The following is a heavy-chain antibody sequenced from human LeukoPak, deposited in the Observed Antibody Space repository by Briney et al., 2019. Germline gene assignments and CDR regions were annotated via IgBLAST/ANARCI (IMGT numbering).Heavy chain of an antibody. Sequence: SCKASGYTFTGYYMHWVRQAPGKGLEWVAVISYDGSNKYYADSVKGRFTISRDNSKNTLYLQMNSLRAEDTAVYYCARDTKEWLVLIYYYYYGMDVWGQGTTVTVSS. CDR3: ARDTKEWLVLIYYYYYGMDV. D-gene: IGHD6-19*01. V-gene: IGHV3-30-3*01. CDR1: GYTFTGYY. CDR2: ISYDGSNK. J-gene: IGHJ6*02.